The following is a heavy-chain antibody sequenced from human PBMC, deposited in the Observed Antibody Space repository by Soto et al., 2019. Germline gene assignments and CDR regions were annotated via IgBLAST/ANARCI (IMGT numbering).Heavy chain of an antibody. D-gene: IGHD3-10*01. J-gene: IGHJ5*02. V-gene: IGHV4-31*03. CDR3: AKGVRGVPNWFDP. Sequence: QVQLQESGPGLVRPSQTLSLSCTVSGGSISNSANHWSXLRQHPGEGLEWIGYIYYSGGTYYSPSLKGRVTMLIDASKNQCSLKLSSVTAADTAVHYWAKGVRGVPNWFDPWGQGTLVTVSS. CDR2: IYYSGGT. CDR1: GGSISNSANH.